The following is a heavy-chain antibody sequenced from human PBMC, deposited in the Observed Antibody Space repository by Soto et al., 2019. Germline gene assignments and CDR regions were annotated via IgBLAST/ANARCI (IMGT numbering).Heavy chain of an antibody. D-gene: IGHD3-10*01. J-gene: IGHJ6*02. CDR2: IIPIFGTA. Sequence: GASVKVSCKASGGTFSSYAISWVRQAPGQGLEWMGGIIPIFGTANYAQKFQGRVTITADKSTSTAYMELSSLRSEDTAVYYCARDLSQYYYGSGSYSYGMDVWGQGTTVTVSS. V-gene: IGHV1-69*06. CDR3: ARDLSQYYYGSGSYSYGMDV. CDR1: GGTFSSYA.